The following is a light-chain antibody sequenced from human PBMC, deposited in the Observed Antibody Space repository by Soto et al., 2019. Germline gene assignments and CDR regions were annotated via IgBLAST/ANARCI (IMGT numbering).Light chain of an antibody. V-gene: IGLV2-14*01. CDR3: SSYTTSSTRV. CDR1: SSDVGIYNY. J-gene: IGLJ1*01. Sequence: QSALTQPASVSGSPGQSISISCTGSSSDVGIYNYVSWYQQHPGKVPKLIIYEVSNRPSGVSNRFSGSKSGNTASLNLSGLQAEDEPDYYCSSYTTSSTRVFGTGTKLTVL. CDR2: EVS.